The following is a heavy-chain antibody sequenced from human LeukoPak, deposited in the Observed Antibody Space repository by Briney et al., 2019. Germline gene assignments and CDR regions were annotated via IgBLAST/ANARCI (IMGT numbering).Heavy chain of an antibody. Sequence: ASVKVSCKASGYTFTCYAISWVRQAPGQGLEWMGGIIPILATANYAQKFQGRVTITADESTSTAYMELSSLRSEDTAVYYCATSPTSDSPGYWGQGTLVTVSS. J-gene: IGHJ4*02. V-gene: IGHV1-69*13. CDR2: IIPILATA. CDR1: GYTFTCYA. CDR3: ATSPTSDSPGY. D-gene: IGHD2-21*02.